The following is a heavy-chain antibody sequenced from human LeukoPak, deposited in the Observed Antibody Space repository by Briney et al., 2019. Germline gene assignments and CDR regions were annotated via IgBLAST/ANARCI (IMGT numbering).Heavy chain of an antibody. Sequence: SETLSLTCAVYGGSFSGYYWSWIRQPPGKGLEWIGEINHSGSTNYNPSLKSRVTISVDTSKNQFPLKLSSVTAADTAVYYCARFGYGVNAWLNDYWGQGTLVTVSS. V-gene: IGHV4-34*01. CDR1: GGSFSGYY. CDR3: ARFGYGVNAWLNDY. J-gene: IGHJ4*02. D-gene: IGHD5-12*01. CDR2: INHSGST.